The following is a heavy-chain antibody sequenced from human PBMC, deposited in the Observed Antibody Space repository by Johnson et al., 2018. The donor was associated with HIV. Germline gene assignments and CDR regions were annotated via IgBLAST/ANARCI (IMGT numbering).Heavy chain of an antibody. Sequence: VQLVESGGGLVQPGGSLRLSCAASGFTVSSNYMSWVRQAPGKGLEWVSVIYSGGSTYYADSVKGRFTISRDNSKNTLYLKRNSLRAEDTAVYYCAREGSTVVTSAFDIWGQGTMVTVSS. CDR2: IYSGGST. J-gene: IGHJ3*02. D-gene: IGHD4-23*01. V-gene: IGHV3-66*01. CDR3: AREGSTVVTSAFDI. CDR1: GFTVSSNY.